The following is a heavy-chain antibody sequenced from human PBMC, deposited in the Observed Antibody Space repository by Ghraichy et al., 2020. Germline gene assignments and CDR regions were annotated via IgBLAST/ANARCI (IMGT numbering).Heavy chain of an antibody. V-gene: IGHV3-33*01. Sequence: GSLRLSCAASGFTFSTYGMHWVRQAPGKGLEWVAVIWSHGNTMYHADSVKGRYSISRDNSKNILYLQMDSLRVEDTAVYYCARDDDYPGNALDLWGQGTKVIVSS. CDR1: GFTFSTYG. CDR3: ARDDDYPGNALDL. CDR2: IWSHGNTM. D-gene: IGHD5-12*01. J-gene: IGHJ3*01.